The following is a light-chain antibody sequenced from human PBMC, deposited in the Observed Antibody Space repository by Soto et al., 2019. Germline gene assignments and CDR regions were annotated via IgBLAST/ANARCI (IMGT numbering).Light chain of an antibody. CDR2: KAS. Sequence: DIQMTQSPSTLSASVGDRVTITCRASQSISSWLAWYQQKPGKAPKLLIYKASSLESGVPSRFSGGGSGTEFTLTISSLQPDDFGTYYCQQYNSYPLTFGGGTKVEIK. CDR3: QQYNSYPLT. V-gene: IGKV1-5*03. J-gene: IGKJ4*01. CDR1: QSISSW.